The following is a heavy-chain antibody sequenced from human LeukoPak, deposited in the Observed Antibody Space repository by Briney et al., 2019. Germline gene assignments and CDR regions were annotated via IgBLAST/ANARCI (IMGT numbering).Heavy chain of an antibody. V-gene: IGHV4-59*01. CDR3: ARDMTRAIPIPGTYYYAYAMDV. CDR2: VYYRGST. Sequence: SETLSLTCTVSGGSINSYFWNWIRQSPGKGLEWVGYVYYRGSTNYNPSLKSRVTISVDTSKNQFSLELSSVTAADTAVYYCARDMTRAIPIPGTYYYAYAMDVWGQGTTVTVSS. CDR1: GGSINSYF. D-gene: IGHD6-13*01. J-gene: IGHJ6*02.